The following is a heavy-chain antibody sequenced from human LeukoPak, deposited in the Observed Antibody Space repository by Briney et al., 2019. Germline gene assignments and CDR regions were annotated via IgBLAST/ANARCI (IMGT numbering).Heavy chain of an antibody. CDR3: ATDKAYGSGSDRPFDY. CDR2: INPNSGGT. CDR1: GYTFTGYY. D-gene: IGHD3-10*01. V-gene: IGHV1-2*02. Sequence: GASVKVSCKASGYTFTGYYMHWVRQAPGQGLEWMGWINPNSGGTNYAQKFQGRVTMTRDTSISTAYMELSSLRSEDTAVYYCATDKAYGSGSDRPFDYWGQGTLVTVSS. J-gene: IGHJ4*02.